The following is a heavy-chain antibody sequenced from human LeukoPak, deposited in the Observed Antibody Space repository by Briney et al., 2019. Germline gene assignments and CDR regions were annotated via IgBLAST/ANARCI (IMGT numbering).Heavy chain of an antibody. CDR3: ARANFLYCSSTTCLFDY. CDR2: INPNDGDT. J-gene: IGHJ4*02. CDR1: GYTFTDYY. D-gene: IGHD2-2*01. V-gene: IGHV1-2*02. Sequence: ALVKVSCKASGYTFTDYYMHWVRQAPGQGFEWMGWINPNDGDTNYAQKFQGRVTMTRDTSISTAHMEVSRLRSDDTAVYYCARANFLYCSSTTCLFDYWGQGTLVTVSS.